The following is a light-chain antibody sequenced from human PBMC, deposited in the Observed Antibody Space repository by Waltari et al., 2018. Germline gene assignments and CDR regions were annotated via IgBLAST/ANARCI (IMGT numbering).Light chain of an antibody. V-gene: IGLV3-25*03. Sequence: SYELTQPPSVSVSPGQTARITCSGDALPKQTVYWYQWKAGQAPVVVIYKDTERPSGIPDRFSGSTSGTTVTLTISGVQAEDEADYFCQSADNSGTYVFGSGTQVTVL. CDR2: KDT. J-gene: IGLJ1*01. CDR1: ALPKQT. CDR3: QSADNSGTYV.